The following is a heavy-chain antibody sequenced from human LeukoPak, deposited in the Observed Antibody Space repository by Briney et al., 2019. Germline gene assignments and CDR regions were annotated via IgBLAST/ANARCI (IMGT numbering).Heavy chain of an antibody. D-gene: IGHD2-15*01. J-gene: IGHJ3*02. CDR1: GGSISSSTYY. CDR3: ARYCSGGSCYDAFDI. V-gene: IGHV4-39*07. Sequence: SETLSLTCTVSGGSISSSTYYWGWIRQPPGKGLEWIGSIYYSGSTYYNPSLKSRVTMSVDTSKNQFSLKLSSVTAADTAVYYCARYCSGGSCYDAFDIWGQGTMVTVSS. CDR2: IYYSGST.